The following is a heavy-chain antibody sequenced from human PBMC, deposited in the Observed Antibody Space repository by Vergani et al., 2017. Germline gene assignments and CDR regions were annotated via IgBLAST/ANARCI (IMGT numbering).Heavy chain of an antibody. J-gene: IGHJ4*02. Sequence: QVQLVQSGAEVKKPGASVKVSCKASGYTFTSYYMHWVRQAPGQGLEWMGIINPSGGSTSYAQQFQGRVTMTRDTSTSTVYMELSSLRSEDTALYYGARDSNSAGGSYYEPSDYWGQGTLVTVSS. CDR2: INPSGGST. V-gene: IGHV1-46*01. CDR1: GYTFTSYY. D-gene: IGHD1-26*01. CDR3: ARDSNSAGGSYYEPSDY.